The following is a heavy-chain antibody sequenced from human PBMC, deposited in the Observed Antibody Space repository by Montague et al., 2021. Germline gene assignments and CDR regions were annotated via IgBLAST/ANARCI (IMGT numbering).Heavy chain of an antibody. CDR2: VRHIGST. V-gene: IGHV4-34*01. Sequence: SETLSLTCGVYGGSLSEYYWTWIRQSPEKGLERIGEVRHIGSTNYNPSLKSRVTMSVDKSKNQFSLKLRSVTAADTAVYYCASDRGPFDYWSQGLLVTVS. CDR1: GGSLSEYY. D-gene: IGHD3-10*01. CDR3: ASDRGPFDY. J-gene: IGHJ4*02.